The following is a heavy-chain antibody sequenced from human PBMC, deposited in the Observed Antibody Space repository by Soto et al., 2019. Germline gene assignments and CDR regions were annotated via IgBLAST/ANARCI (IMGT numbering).Heavy chain of an antibody. CDR3: AGSMAKESSGYKRGSLDNWFDP. D-gene: IGHD3-22*01. CDR1: GGSFSGYY. Sequence: TSETLSLTCAVYGGSFSGYYWSWIRQPPGKGLEWIGEINHSGSTNYNPSLKSRVTISVDTSKNQFSLKLSSVTAADTAVYYCAGSMAKESSGYKRGSLDNWFDPWGQGTLVTVSS. CDR2: INHSGST. J-gene: IGHJ5*02. V-gene: IGHV4-34*01.